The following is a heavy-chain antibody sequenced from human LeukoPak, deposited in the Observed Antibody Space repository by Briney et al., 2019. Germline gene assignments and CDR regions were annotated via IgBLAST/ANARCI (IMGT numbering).Heavy chain of an antibody. V-gene: IGHV3-48*01. CDR3: ARDGANAWWYY. J-gene: IGHJ4*02. CDR1: GFTFSGYS. CDR2: ITSSSGTI. D-gene: IGHD2-15*01. Sequence: GGSLRLSCAASGFTFSGYSMNWVRQAPGKGLEWLSYITSSSGTIYYADSVKGRFTISRDNAKNSLYLQMNSLRAEDTAVYYCARDGANAWWYYWGQGTLVTVSS.